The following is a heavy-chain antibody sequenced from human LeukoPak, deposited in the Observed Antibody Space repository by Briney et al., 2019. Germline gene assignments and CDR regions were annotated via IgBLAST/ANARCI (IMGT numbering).Heavy chain of an antibody. CDR2: INHSGST. D-gene: IGHD6-13*01. CDR3: ARDIAAAGNWFDP. V-gene: IGHV4-34*01. CDR1: GGSFSGYY. J-gene: IGHJ5*02. Sequence: SETLSLTCAVYGGSFSGYYWSWIRQPPGKGLEWIGEINHSGSTNYNPSLKSRVTISVDMSENQFSLKLSSVTAADTAVYYCARDIAAAGNWFDPWGQGTLVTVSS.